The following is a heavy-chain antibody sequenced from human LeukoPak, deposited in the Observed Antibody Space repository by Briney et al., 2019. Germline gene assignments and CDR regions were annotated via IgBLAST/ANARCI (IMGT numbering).Heavy chain of an antibody. D-gene: IGHD3-3*01. Sequence: QPEGSLRLSCAASGFTFSSYGMHWVRQAPGKGLEWVAVIWYDGSNKYYADSVKGRFTISRDNSKNTLYLQMNSLRAEDTAVYYCARGSFAYYDFWSGYDGDYWGQGTLVTVSS. CDR3: ARGSFAYYDFWSGYDGDY. CDR2: IWYDGSNK. CDR1: GFTFSSYG. J-gene: IGHJ4*02. V-gene: IGHV3-33*01.